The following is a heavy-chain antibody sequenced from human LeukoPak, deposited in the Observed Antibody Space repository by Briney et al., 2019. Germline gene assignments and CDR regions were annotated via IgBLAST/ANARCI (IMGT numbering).Heavy chain of an antibody. CDR3: ARDLIFAKWYFDL. CDR2: IYSSGST. CDR1: GGSISSYY. V-gene: IGHV4-4*07. Sequence: PSETLSLTCTVSGGSISSYYWSWVRQPAGKGLEWIGRIYSSGSTNYRPSLKSRVTMSVDSSKNQFSLKLNSVTAADTAVYYCARDLIFAKWYFDLWGRGTLVTVSP. J-gene: IGHJ2*01.